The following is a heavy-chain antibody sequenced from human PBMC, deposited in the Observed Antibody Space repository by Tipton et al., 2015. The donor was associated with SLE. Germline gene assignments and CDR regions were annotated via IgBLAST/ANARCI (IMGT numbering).Heavy chain of an antibody. D-gene: IGHD3-16*01. CDR2: IYHSGIT. Sequence: TLSLTCAVSGGSISSSDWCSWVRQPPGRGLEWIGEIYHSGITNYNPSLKSRVTMSLDKSKIQFSLKLSSVTAADTAVYYCAKWAANWGAVDIWGQGTLVTVSS. J-gene: IGHJ3*02. V-gene: IGHV4-4*02. CDR1: GGSISSSDW. CDR3: AKWAANWGAVDI.